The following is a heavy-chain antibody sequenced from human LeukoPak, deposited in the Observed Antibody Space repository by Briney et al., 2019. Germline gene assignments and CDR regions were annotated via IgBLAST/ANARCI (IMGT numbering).Heavy chain of an antibody. D-gene: IGHD1-26*01. J-gene: IGHJ3*02. CDR3: ARSDHNSWNAFDI. CDR1: GYTFTGYY. Sequence: ASVKVSCKASGYTFTGYYMHWVRQAPGQGLEWMGWINPNSGGTNYAQKFQGRVTITRNTPISTAYMELSSLTSEDTAVYYCARSDHNSWNAFDIWGQGTMVTVSS. V-gene: IGHV1-2*02. CDR2: INPNSGGT.